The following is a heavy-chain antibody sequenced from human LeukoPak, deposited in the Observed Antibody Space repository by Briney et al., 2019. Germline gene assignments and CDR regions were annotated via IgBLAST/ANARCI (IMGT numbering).Heavy chain of an antibody. CDR1: GFTFSSYA. J-gene: IGHJ4*02. CDR3: ARGPGSGSRMYDY. Sequence: GSLRLSCAASGFTFSSYAMSWIRQPPGKGLEWIGEINHSGSTNYNPSLKSRVTISVNTSKNQFSLKLSSVTAADTAVYYCARGPGSGSRMYDYWGQGTLVTVSS. D-gene: IGHD3-10*01. V-gene: IGHV4-34*01. CDR2: INHSGST.